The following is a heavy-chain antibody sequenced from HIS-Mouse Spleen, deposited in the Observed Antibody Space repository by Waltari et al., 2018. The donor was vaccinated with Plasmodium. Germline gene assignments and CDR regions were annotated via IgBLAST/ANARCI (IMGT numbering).Heavy chain of an antibody. J-gene: IGHJ2*01. CDR1: GGSFSGYY. Sequence: HVQLQQWGAGLLKPSETLSLTCAVYGGSFSGYYWSWIRQPPGKGLEWIGEINHSGSTNYNPSLKSRVTISVDTSKNQFSLKLSSVTAADTAVYYCARGRVLGTSSGYFDLWGRG. CDR3: ARGRVLGTSSGYFDL. CDR2: INHSGST. D-gene: IGHD3-10*01. V-gene: IGHV4-34*01.